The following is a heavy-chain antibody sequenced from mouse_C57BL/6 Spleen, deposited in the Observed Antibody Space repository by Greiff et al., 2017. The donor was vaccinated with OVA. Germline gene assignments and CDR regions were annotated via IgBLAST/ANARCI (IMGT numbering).Heavy chain of an antibody. CDR2: IYPGDGDT. CDR3: ARRLYGYDEGRTMDY. V-gene: IGHV1-82*01. Sequence: VQVVESGPELVKPGASVKISCKASGYAFSSSWMNWVKQRPGKGLEWIGRIYPGDGDTNYNGKFKGKATLTADKSSSTAYMQLSSLTSEDSAVYFCARRLYGYDEGRTMDYWGQGTSVTVSS. J-gene: IGHJ4*01. D-gene: IGHD2-2*01. CDR1: GYAFSSSW.